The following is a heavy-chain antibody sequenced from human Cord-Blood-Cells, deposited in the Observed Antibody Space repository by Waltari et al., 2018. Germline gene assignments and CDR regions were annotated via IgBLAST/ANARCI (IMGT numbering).Heavy chain of an antibody. Sequence: QVQLVQSGAEVKKPGASVKVSCKASGYTFTGYYMHWVRQAPGQGLEWMGRINPNSGGTNYAQKFQGRVTMTRDTSISTAYRELSRLRSDDTAVYYCAREEGIVLVVYAFDYWGQGTLVTVSS. CDR3: AREEGIVLVVYAFDY. CDR2: INPNSGGT. J-gene: IGHJ4*02. V-gene: IGHV1-2*06. D-gene: IGHD2-8*02. CDR1: GYTFTGYY.